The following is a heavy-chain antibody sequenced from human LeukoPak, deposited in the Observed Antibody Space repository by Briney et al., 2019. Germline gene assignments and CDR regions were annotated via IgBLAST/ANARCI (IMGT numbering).Heavy chain of an antibody. D-gene: IGHD1-26*01. Sequence: GGSLRLSCAASGFTFSSYSMSWVRQAPGKGLEWVSSISSSSSSYIYYAESVKGRFTISRDNAKNSLYLQMNSLRAEDTAVYYCARRSELRYFDYWGQGTLVTVSS. CDR1: GFTFSSYS. V-gene: IGHV3-21*01. CDR2: ISSSSSSYI. CDR3: ARRSELRYFDY. J-gene: IGHJ4*02.